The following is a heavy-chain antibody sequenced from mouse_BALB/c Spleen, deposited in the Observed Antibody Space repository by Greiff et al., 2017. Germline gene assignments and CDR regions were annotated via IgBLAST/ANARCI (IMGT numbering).Heavy chain of an antibody. J-gene: IGHJ2*01. V-gene: IGHV14-4*02. Sequence: EVQLQQSGAELVRSGASVKLSCTASGFNIKDYYMHWVKQRPEQGLEWIGWIDPENGDTEYAPKFQGKATMTADTSSNTAYLQLSSLTSEDTAVYYCNPMITSYWGQGTTLTVSS. CDR1: GFNIKDYY. CDR3: NPMITSY. CDR2: IDPENGDT. D-gene: IGHD2-4*01.